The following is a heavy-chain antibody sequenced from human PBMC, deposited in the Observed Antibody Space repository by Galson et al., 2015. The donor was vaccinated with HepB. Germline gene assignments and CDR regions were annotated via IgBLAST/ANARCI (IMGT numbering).Heavy chain of an antibody. Sequence: SLRLSCAASRFTFSSSAMCWVRQAPGKGLEWVSVISGSGGSTYYADSVKGRFTISRDNSKNTLYLQMNSLRAEDSAIYYCAKDSVVETVGSGYFDLWGRGTLVTVSS. CDR2: ISGSGGST. CDR3: AKDSVVETVGSGYFDL. CDR1: RFTFSSSA. J-gene: IGHJ2*01. D-gene: IGHD2-21*02. V-gene: IGHV3-23*01.